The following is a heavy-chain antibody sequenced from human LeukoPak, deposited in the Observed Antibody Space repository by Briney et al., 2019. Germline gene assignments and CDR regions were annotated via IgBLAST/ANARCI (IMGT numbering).Heavy chain of an antibody. V-gene: IGHV3-30*03. CDR3: AREGVYYDFWSGYFDY. J-gene: IGHJ4*02. CDR1: GFTFSSYA. CDR2: ISYDGSNK. Sequence: GGSLRLSCAASGFTFSSYAMSWVRQAPGKGLEWVAVISYDGSNKYYADSVKGRFTISRDNSKNTLYLQMNSLRAEDTAVYYCAREGVYYDFWSGYFDYWGQGTLVTVSS. D-gene: IGHD3-3*01.